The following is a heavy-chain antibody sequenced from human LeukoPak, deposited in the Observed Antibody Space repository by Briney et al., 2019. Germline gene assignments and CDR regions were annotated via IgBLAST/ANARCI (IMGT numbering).Heavy chain of an antibody. D-gene: IGHD7-27*01. Sequence: GGSLRLSCAASGVSFADYAMHWVRQAPGKGLEWVSGICWNGGSICYADSVKGRFTIFRDNAKNSLSLHINRLRAEDTALYSCAKASEASLTGGYDYWGQGTVITVS. CDR3: AKASEASLTGGYDY. V-gene: IGHV3-9*01. CDR2: ICWNGGSI. J-gene: IGHJ4*02. CDR1: GVSFADYA.